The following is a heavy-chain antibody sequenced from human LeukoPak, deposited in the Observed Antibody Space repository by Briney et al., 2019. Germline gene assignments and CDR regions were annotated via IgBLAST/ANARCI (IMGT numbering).Heavy chain of an antibody. CDR1: GDSVSSNSAA. J-gene: IGHJ5*02. D-gene: IGHD6-13*01. CDR2: TYYRSKWYN. CDR3: ARARGVVWAAAGTGSWFDP. V-gene: IGHV6-1*01. Sequence: SQTLSLTCAISGDSVSSNSAAWNWIRQSPSRGLEWLGRTYYRSKWYNDYAVSVKSRITINPDTSKNQFSLQLNSVTPEDTAVYYCARARGVVWAAAGTGSWFDPWGQGTLVTVSS.